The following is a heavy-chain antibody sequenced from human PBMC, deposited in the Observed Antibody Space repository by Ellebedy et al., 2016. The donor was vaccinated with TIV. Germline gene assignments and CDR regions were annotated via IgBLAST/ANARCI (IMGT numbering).Heavy chain of an antibody. CDR1: GFAVSSND. CDR3: ATDHY. J-gene: IGHJ4*02. V-gene: IGHV3-64*04. Sequence: GGSLRLSCAASGFAVSSNDMSWVRQAPGKGLEYVSAISSNGGSTYYADSVKGRFTISRDNSKNTLYLQMNSLRAEDTAVYYCATDHYWGQGTLVTVSS. CDR2: ISSNGGST.